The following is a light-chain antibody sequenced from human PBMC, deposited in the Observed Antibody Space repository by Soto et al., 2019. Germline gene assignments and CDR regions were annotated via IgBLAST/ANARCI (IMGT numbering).Light chain of an antibody. Sequence: EIVLTQSPCTLSLSPGERATLSCRASQSVSSSYLAWYQQKPGQAPRLLIYGASSRSTGIPDRFSGGGSGTDFPLTISRLGPEDLAVYYCQKYFSSPPISVGAGSRVDIK. V-gene: IGKV3-20*01. CDR1: QSVSSSY. CDR2: GAS. CDR3: QKYFSSPPIS. J-gene: IGKJ3*01.